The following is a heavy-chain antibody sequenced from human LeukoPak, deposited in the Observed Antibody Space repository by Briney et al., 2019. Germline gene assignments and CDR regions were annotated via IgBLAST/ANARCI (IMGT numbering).Heavy chain of an antibody. CDR2: SYGST. CDR1: GGSISSYY. CDR3: ARQMTTVTPFDY. J-gene: IGHJ4*02. Sequence: SETLSLTCTVSGGSISSYYWSWIRQPPGKGLEWIGYSYGSTNYNPSLKNRVTISVDTSRNQFSLKLTSVTAADTAVYYCARQMTTVTPFDYWGQGTLVTVSS. D-gene: IGHD4-4*01. V-gene: IGHV4-59*08.